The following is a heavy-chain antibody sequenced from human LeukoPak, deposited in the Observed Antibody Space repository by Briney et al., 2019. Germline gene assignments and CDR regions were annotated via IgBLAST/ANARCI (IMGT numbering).Heavy chain of an antibody. V-gene: IGHV3-72*01. CDR3: TRENYWNLDY. CDR1: GFSFSDFF. CDR2: SRNKENNYAA. D-gene: IGHD1-1*01. J-gene: IGHJ4*02. Sequence: PGRSLRLSCAVSGFSFSDFFMDWARQAPGKGREWVGRSRNKENNYAAEYAASVKGRFTIPRDDSKDSLYLQLSSLKTEDTAVYYCTRENYWNLDYWGQGTLVTVSS.